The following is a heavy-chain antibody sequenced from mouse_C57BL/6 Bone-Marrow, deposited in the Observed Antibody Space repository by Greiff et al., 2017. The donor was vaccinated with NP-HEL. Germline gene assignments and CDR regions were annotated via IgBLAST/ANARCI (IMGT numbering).Heavy chain of an antibody. CDR2: IYPRSGNT. CDR3: ARTSNYYGSQYYFDY. V-gene: IGHV1-81*01. J-gene: IGHJ2*01. D-gene: IGHD1-1*01. CDR1: GYTFTSYG. Sequence: VHLVESGAELARPGASVKLSCKASGYTFTSYGISWVKQRTGQGLEWIGEIYPRSGNTYYNEKFKGKATLTADKSSSTAYMELRSLTSEYSAVYFCARTSNYYGSQYYFDYWGQGTTLTVSS.